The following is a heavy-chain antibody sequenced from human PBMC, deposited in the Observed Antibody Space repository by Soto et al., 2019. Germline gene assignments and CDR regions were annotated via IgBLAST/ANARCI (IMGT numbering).Heavy chain of an antibody. J-gene: IGHJ6*02. CDR1: GFTFSSYG. Sequence: PGGSLRLSCAASGFTFSSYGRHWVRQAPGKGLEWVAVIWYDGSNKYYADSVKGRFTISRDNAKNTLYLQMNSLRAEDTAVYYCASLDSSGWSYYYGMDVWGQGTTVTVSS. D-gene: IGHD6-19*01. CDR3: ASLDSSGWSYYYGMDV. CDR2: IWYDGSNK. V-gene: IGHV3-33*03.